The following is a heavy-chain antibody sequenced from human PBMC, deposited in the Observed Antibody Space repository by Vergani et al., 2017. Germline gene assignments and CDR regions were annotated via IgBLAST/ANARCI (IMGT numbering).Heavy chain of an antibody. V-gene: IGHV1-18*01. J-gene: IGHJ4*02. D-gene: IGHD6-13*01. CDR1: GYTFTSYG. CDR3: ARVPLQQLGQMGIFDY. Sequence: QVQLVQSGAEVKKPGASVKVSCKASGYTFTSYGISWVRQAPGQGLEWMGWISAYNGNTNYAQKLQGRVNMTTDSSTSPAYMELRSLRSDDTAVYYCARVPLQQLGQMGIFDYWGQGTLVTVSS. CDR2: ISAYNGNT.